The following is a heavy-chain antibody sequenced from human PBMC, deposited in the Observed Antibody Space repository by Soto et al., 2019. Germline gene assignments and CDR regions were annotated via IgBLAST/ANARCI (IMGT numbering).Heavy chain of an antibody. D-gene: IGHD3-10*02. CDR3: ARVGIRDAYHYVLEH. J-gene: IGHJ1*01. CDR2: VISASGSV. V-gene: IGHV1-69*06. CDR1: GRIFSSFP. Sequence: QVQVVQSGAEVKKPGSSVKISCKASGRIFSSFPTSWVRQVPGQGLEWMGGVISASGSVTYAPKFQGRVTIPAVTSAGIGYMDLTSLTSEDTASYYCARVGIRDAYHYVLEHWCPGTMVTVSS.